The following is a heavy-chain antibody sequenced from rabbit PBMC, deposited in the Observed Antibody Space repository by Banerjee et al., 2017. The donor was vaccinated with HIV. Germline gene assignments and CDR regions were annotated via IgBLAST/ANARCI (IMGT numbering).Heavy chain of an antibody. D-gene: IGHD4-1*01. CDR1: GFSFNYDYE. J-gene: IGHJ4*01. CDR2: INSYTGKS. Sequence: QQQLVASGGGLVTAAASRTVTCKGSGFSFNYDYEMCWVRQAPGKGLEWIACINSYTGKSVYAKWAKAPFAISKASSTTVTLQMTSLTAADTVTYFCAKDLAGVIGWNFILWGPGTLVTDS. CDR3: AKDLAGVIGWNFIL. V-gene: IGHV1S45*01.